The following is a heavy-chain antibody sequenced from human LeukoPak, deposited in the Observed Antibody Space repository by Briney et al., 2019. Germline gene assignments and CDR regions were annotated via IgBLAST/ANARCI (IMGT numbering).Heavy chain of an antibody. D-gene: IGHD3-10*01. Sequence: GGSLRLSCAASGFTFSSYEMNWVRQAPGKGLEWVSYISSSGSTIYYADSVKGRFTISRDNAKNSLYLQMNSLRAEDTAVYYCAKAMVRGVITYYYYYMDVWGKGTTVTISS. V-gene: IGHV3-48*03. CDR2: ISSSGSTI. CDR1: GFTFSSYE. J-gene: IGHJ6*03. CDR3: AKAMVRGVITYYYYYMDV.